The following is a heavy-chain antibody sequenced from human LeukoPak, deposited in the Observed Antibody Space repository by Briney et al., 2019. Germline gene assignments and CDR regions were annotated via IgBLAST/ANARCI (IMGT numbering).Heavy chain of an antibody. Sequence: GGSLRLSCAASGFTFSSYAMSWVRQAPGKGLEWVSAISGSGGSTYYADSVKGRFTISRDSSKNTLYLQMNSLRAEDTAVYYCATDSSSWFAEYFQHWGQGTLVTVSS. CDR2: ISGSGGST. CDR3: ATDSSSWFAEYFQH. D-gene: IGHD6-13*01. V-gene: IGHV3-23*01. J-gene: IGHJ1*01. CDR1: GFTFSSYA.